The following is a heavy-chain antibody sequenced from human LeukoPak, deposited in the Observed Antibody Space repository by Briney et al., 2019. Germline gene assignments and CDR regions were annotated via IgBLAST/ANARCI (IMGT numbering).Heavy chain of an antibody. D-gene: IGHD3-3*01. Sequence: ASVKVSCKASGYTFTGYYMHWVRQAPGQGLEWMGIINPSGGSTSYAQKFQGRVTMTRDTSTSTVYMELSSLRSEDTAVYYCARLHTIFGVVIIGSYYYMDVWGKGTTVTVSS. V-gene: IGHV1-46*01. J-gene: IGHJ6*03. CDR3: ARLHTIFGVVIIGSYYYMDV. CDR2: INPSGGST. CDR1: GYTFTGYY.